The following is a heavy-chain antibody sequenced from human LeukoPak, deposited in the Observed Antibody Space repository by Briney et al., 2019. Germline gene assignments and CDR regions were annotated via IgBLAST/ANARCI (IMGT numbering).Heavy chain of an antibody. CDR1: GGSISSYY. D-gene: IGHD6-13*01. Sequence: PSETLSLTCTVSGGSISSYYWSWIRQPPGKGLEGIGYIYYSGSTNYNPSLKSPVTILVDTSKNQFSLNLSSVTAADTAVYYCARRGIAAAGYDYWGQGTLVTVSS. V-gene: IGHV4-59*08. J-gene: IGHJ4*02. CDR3: ARRGIAAAGYDY. CDR2: IYYSGST.